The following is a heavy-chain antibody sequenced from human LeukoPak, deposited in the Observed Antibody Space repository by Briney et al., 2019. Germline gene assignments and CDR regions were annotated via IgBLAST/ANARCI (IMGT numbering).Heavy chain of an antibody. CDR3: ARPLYYDSTGYHQYYFDH. CDR1: GYTFTSYG. J-gene: IGHJ4*02. V-gene: IGHV1-18*01. CDR2: ISAYNGKT. Sequence: ASVKVSCKASGYTFTSYGISWVRQAPGQGREGMGWISAYNGKTNCVQNLQGRVTMTTETSTSTAYMDLRSLRSDDTAVYYCARPLYYDSTGYHQYYFDHWGQGTLVTVSS. D-gene: IGHD3-22*01.